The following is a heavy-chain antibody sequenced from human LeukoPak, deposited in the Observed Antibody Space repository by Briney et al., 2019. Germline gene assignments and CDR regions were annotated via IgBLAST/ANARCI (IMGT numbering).Heavy chain of an antibody. D-gene: IGHD3-10*01. V-gene: IGHV3-30*04. Sequence: GGSLRLSCAASGFTFSSYAMYWVRQAPGKGLEWVAVISYDGSNKYYADSVKGRFTISRDNSKNTLYLQMNSLRAEDTAVYYCARERGDYGSGSPIVAFDYWGQGTLVTVSS. CDR3: ARERGDYGSGSPIVAFDY. CDR2: ISYDGSNK. CDR1: GFTFSSYA. J-gene: IGHJ4*02.